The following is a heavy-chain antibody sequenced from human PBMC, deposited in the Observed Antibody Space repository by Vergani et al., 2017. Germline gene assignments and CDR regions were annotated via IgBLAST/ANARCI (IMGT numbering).Heavy chain of an antibody. CDR2: LSTTGGA. CDR3: AGGTHSWQKSDR. Sequence: QAQLQESGPGLVKPSETLSLTCHVFGVSVTDYNCNWSGQAPGKGMEWIGSLSTTGGATHASHNPSLKSRVSISVNTSKSQCSLRLTSVTAADSAIYYCAGGTHSWQKSDRWGQGLLVSVSS. CDR1: GVSVTDYN. V-gene: IGHV4-4*09. J-gene: IGHJ5*02. D-gene: IGHD6-13*01.